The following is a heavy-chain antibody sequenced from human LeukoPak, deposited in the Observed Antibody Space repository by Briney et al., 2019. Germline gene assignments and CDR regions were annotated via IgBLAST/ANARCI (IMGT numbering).Heavy chain of an antibody. D-gene: IGHD4-17*01. Sequence: PSETLSLTCAVSGVSFYDYYWSWVRQPPGKGLEWIGEINHSGYTNDNPSLKSRVTMSIDTSRKQFSLNLRSVTVADTAVYYCTRMTTGLDYWGQGTLVTVSS. J-gene: IGHJ4*02. V-gene: IGHV4-34*01. CDR1: GVSFYDYY. CDR3: TRMTTGLDY. CDR2: INHSGYT.